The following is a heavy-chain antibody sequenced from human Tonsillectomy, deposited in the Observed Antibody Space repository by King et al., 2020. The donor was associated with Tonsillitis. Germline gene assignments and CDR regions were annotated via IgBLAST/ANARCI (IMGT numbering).Heavy chain of an antibody. V-gene: IGHV3-7*01. CDR3: VRDLNPNIWTGYFDAF. CDR1: GFTFSNYW. CDR2: IKQDGSDK. Sequence: VQLVESGGGLVQPGGSLRLSCAASGFTFSNYWMTWVRQAPGKGLEWVANIKQDGSDKYYVDSVKGRFTISRDNAKNSLYLQMNSLRAEDTAVYYCVRDLNPNIWTGYFDAF. D-gene: IGHD3-9*01. J-gene: IGHJ3*01.